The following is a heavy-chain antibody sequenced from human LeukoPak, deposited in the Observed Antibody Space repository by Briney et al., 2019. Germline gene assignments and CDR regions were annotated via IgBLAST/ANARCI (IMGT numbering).Heavy chain of an antibody. CDR1: GVTSSSPAFPFSSYA. Sequence: GGSLRLSCAASGVTSSSPAFPFSSYAMHWVRQAPGKGLEWVAVISYDGSNKYYADSVKGRFTISRDNSKNTLYLQMNSLRAEDTAVYYCARAGGSYQFDYWGQGTLVTVSS. D-gene: IGHD1-26*01. V-gene: IGHV3-30*04. J-gene: IGHJ4*02. CDR2: ISYDGSNK. CDR3: ARAGGSYQFDY.